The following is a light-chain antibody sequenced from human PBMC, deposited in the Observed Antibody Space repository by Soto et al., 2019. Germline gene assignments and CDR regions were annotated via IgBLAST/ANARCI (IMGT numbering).Light chain of an antibody. J-gene: IGLJ2*01. CDR3: SSYTSSSTLVV. V-gene: IGLV2-14*01. CDR2: DVS. CDR1: SSDVGGYNY. Sequence: QSALTQPASVSGSPGQSITISCTGTSSDVGGYNYVSWYQQHPGKAPKLMIYDVSNRPSGVSNRFSGSKSGNTASLTISGLQAEDEADYYCSSYTSSSTLVVFGGGTQPTV.